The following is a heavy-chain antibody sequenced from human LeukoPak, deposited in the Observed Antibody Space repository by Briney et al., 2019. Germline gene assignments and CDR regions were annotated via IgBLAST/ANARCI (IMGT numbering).Heavy chain of an antibody. D-gene: IGHD3-16*01. CDR3: ARDGDFDF. V-gene: IGHV3-7*01. Sequence: GGSLRLSCAASGFTFSRYDMHWVRQAPGKGLEWVADINKDGSEECYVDSVKGRFTISRDNAKNSLYLQMNSLRVEDTAVYYCARDGDFDFWGQGIQVTVSS. J-gene: IGHJ4*02. CDR2: INKDGSEE. CDR1: GFTFSRYD.